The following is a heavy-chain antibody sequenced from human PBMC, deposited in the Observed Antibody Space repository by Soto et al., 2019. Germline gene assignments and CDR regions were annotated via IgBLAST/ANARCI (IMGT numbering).Heavy chain of an antibody. Sequence: QITLKESGPTLVKPTQTLTLTCTFSGFSLSTRGVSVDWIRQPPGKALEWIALVYWDEDRRYSPSLKSRLTITKDTSKNPVVLTITNMDPVDTATDFCAHSRGNSRHESWGQGTLVTVSS. D-gene: IGHD3-10*01. CDR3: AHSRGNSRHES. V-gene: IGHV2-5*02. J-gene: IGHJ5*02. CDR1: GFSLSTRGVS. CDR2: VYWDEDR.